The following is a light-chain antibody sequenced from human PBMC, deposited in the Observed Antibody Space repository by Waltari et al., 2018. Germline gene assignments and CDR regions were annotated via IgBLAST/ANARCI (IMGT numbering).Light chain of an antibody. J-gene: IGKJ4*01. CDR3: QQYYSTPLT. CDR1: QNVLYSSNNKNY. Sequence: DIVMTQSPDSLAVSLGERATINCKSSQNVLYSSNNKNYLAWYQQKPGQPPKLLIYWASTREAGVPDRVSGSGSGTDFTLTISSLQAEDVAVYYCQQYYSTPLTFGGGTKVEIK. V-gene: IGKV4-1*01. CDR2: WAS.